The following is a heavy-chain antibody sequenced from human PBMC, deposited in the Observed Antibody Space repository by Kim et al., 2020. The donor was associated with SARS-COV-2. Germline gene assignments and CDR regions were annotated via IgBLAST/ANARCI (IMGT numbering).Heavy chain of an antibody. CDR2: INHSGST. D-gene: IGHD2-15*01. CDR3: ARELCSGGSCYSPYWYFDL. V-gene: IGHV4-34*01. Sequence: SETLSLTCAVYGGSFSGYYWSWIRQPPGKGLEWIGEINHSGSTNYNPSLKSRVTISVDTSKNQFSLKLSSVTAADTAVYYCARELCSGGSCYSPYWYFDLWGRGTLVTVSS. J-gene: IGHJ2*01. CDR1: GGSFSGYY.